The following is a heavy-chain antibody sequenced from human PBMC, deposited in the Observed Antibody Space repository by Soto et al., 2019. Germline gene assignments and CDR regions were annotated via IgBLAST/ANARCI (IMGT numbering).Heavy chain of an antibody. CDR2: ISSSSSYI. CDR1: GFTFSSYS. D-gene: IGHD6-13*01. V-gene: IGHV3-21*01. J-gene: IGHJ4*02. Sequence: EVQLVESGGGLVKPGGSLRLSCAASGFTFSSYSMNWVRQAPGKGLEWVSSISSSSSYIYYADSVKGRFTISRDNAKNYLYVQMNSLRAEDTAVDYCARDSRPGIAAAGTNFDYWGQGALVTVSS. CDR3: ARDSRPGIAAAGTNFDY.